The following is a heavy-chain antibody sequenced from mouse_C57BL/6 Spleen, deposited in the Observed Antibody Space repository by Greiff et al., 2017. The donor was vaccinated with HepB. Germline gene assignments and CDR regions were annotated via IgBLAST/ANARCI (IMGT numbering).Heavy chain of an antibody. V-gene: IGHV1-80*01. Sequence: QVQLKESGAELVKPGASVKISCKASGYAFSSYWMNWVKQRPGKGLEWIGQIYPGDGDTNYNGKFKGKATLTADKSSSTAYMQLSSLTSEDSAVYFCARGMDLGFYAMDYWGQGTSVTVSS. CDR1: GYAFSSYW. J-gene: IGHJ4*01. CDR3: ARGMDLGFYAMDY. CDR2: IYPGDGDT. D-gene: IGHD2-3*01.